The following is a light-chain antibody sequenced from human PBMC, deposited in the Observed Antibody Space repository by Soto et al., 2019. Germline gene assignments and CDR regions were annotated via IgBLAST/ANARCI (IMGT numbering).Light chain of an antibody. CDR2: EVS. CDR3: SSYTVSTTVV. CDR1: SSDVGAYNY. Sequence: QSVLTQPASVSGSPGQSITISCTGTSSDVGAYNYVSWYQQYPGKAPKLMIYEVSYRPSGVSNRFSGSKSGNRAPLTISGLQAEDEADYYCSSYTVSTTVVFGGGTKLTVL. V-gene: IGLV2-14*01. J-gene: IGLJ3*02.